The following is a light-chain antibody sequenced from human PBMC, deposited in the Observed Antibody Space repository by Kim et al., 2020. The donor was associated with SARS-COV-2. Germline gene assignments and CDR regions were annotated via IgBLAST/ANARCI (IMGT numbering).Light chain of an antibody. J-gene: IGKJ2*01. Sequence: VVTQSPVTLSLSPGESATFTCRASQSIGVSLGWYQHKPGQAPRLLIYSASNRAAGVPARFSGSGFGTDFTLTISNLEPEDSAIYFCQHRTVWPDTFGQGTKLEI. CDR3: QHRTVWPDT. V-gene: IGKV3-11*01. CDR2: SAS. CDR1: QSIGVS.